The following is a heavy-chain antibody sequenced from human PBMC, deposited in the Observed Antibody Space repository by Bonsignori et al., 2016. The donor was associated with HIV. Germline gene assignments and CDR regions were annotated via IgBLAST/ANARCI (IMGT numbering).Heavy chain of an antibody. CDR3: ARGAYYYYYMDV. V-gene: IGHV3-48*03. CDR2: ISSSVSTI. D-gene: IGHD3-16*01. Sequence: WIRQPPGKGLEWVSYISSSVSTIYYADSVKGRLTISRDNAKNSLYLQMNSLRAEDTAIYYCARGAYYYYYMDVWGQRDHGHRLL. J-gene: IGHJ6*03.